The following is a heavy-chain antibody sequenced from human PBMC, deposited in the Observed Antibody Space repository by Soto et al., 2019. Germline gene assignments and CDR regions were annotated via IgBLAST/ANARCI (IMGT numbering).Heavy chain of an antibody. D-gene: IGHD6-6*01. CDR1: GGSISSSTYY. Sequence: SENLSLTCTVSGGSISSSTYYWGWIRQPPGKGLEWFGAMYYTGNKNYKPSLESRVTMSVDTSKNQFSLKLSSVTPTDTAVYYCARRSSSSLGSLFDPWGRGILVTVSS. V-gene: IGHV4-39*01. J-gene: IGHJ5*02. CDR2: MYYTGNK. CDR3: ARRSSSSLGSLFDP.